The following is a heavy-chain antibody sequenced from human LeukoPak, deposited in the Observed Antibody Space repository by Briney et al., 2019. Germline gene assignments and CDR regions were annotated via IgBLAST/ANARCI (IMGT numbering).Heavy chain of an antibody. Sequence: SETLSLTCAVYGGSFRGYYWRWIRQPPGKGLEWIGEINHSGSTNYYTYLTSRVTLSVETSKNQIYLKLSYVTCADTAVYYFARRLWWYPNYYFSYWGERTLVTVSS. J-gene: IGHJ4*02. D-gene: IGHD2-21*01. CDR2: INHSGST. CDR3: ARRLWWYPNYYFSY. V-gene: IGHV4-34*01. CDR1: GGSFRGYY.